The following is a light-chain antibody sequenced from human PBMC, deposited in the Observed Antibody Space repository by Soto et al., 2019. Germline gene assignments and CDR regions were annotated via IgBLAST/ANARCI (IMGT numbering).Light chain of an antibody. V-gene: IGLV1-40*01. CDR3: QSYDSSLSGWV. Sequence: QSALTQPPSVSGAPGQRVTISCTGSSSNIGANYDVHWYQQLPGTAPKLLIYGNSNRPSGVPDRFSGSKSGTSASLAVTGLQAEDGADYYCQSYDSSLSGWVFGGGTKLTVL. CDR1: SSNIGANYD. CDR2: GNS. J-gene: IGLJ2*01.